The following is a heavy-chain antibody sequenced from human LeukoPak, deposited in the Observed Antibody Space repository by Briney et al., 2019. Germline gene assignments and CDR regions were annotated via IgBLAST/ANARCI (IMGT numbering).Heavy chain of an antibody. D-gene: IGHD3-10*01. V-gene: IGHV4-34*01. Sequence: SETLSLICAVYGGSFSGYYWTWIRQPPGKGLEWIGEINHSGSTNYNPSLKSRVTISVATSMNQFSLKLSSVTAADTAVYYCARLTKNDSGSFRFGKKKRGYMDVWGKGTTVTISS. J-gene: IGHJ6*03. CDR2: INHSGST. CDR1: GGSFSGYY. CDR3: ARLTKNDSGSFRFGKKKRGYMDV.